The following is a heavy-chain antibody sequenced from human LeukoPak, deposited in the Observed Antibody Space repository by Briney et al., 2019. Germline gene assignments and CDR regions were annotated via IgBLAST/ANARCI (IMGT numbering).Heavy chain of an antibody. CDR1: GGSISSSSYY. D-gene: IGHD2-2*01. J-gene: IGHJ5*02. CDR3: ARTTEDCNSASCYQYCFDP. V-gene: IGHV4-39*07. CDR2: IYYSGST. Sequence: PSETLSLTCTVSGGSISSSSYYWGWIRQPPGKGLEWIGSIYYSGSTYYNPSLKSRVTISVDTSKNQFSLKLNSVTAADTAVYYCARTTEDCNSASCYQYCFDPWGQGTLVTVSS.